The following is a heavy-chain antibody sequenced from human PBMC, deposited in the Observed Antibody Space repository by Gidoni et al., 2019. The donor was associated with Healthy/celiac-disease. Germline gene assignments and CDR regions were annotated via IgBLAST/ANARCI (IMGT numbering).Heavy chain of an antibody. V-gene: IGHV3-7*01. Sequence: EVQLVESGGGLVQPGGSLRLSCAASGFTFSSYWMSWCRQAPGKGLEWLANIKQDGSEKYYVDSVKGRFTISRDNAKNSLYLQMNSLRAEDTAVYYCARGGIAVAGGGYGDYWGQGTLVTVSS. CDR2: IKQDGSEK. D-gene: IGHD6-19*01. CDR3: ARGGIAVAGGGYGDY. J-gene: IGHJ4*02. CDR1: GFTFSSYW.